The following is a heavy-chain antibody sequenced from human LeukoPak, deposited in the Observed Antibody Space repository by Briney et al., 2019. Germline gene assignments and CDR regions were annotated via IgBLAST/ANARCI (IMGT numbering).Heavy chain of an antibody. CDR1: GFTFSSYA. D-gene: IGHD5-12*01. V-gene: IGHV3-30-3*01. Sequence: GRSLRLSCAASGFTFSSYAMHWVRQAPGKGLEWVAVISYDGSNKYYADSVKGRFTISRDNSKNTLYLQMNSLRAEDTAVYYCARDRGGLVATLDYWGQGTLVTVSS. CDR3: ARDRGGLVATLDY. J-gene: IGHJ4*02. CDR2: ISYDGSNK.